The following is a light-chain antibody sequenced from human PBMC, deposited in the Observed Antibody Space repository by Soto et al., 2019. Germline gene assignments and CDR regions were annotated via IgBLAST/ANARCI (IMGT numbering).Light chain of an antibody. CDR2: SDN. J-gene: IGLJ2*01. CDR3: AAWDDTLNATV. Sequence: QSVLTQPYSASGTPGQRVTISCSGSSSNIGSHTLNWYQQLPGSAPSLLIYSDNQRPSGVPDRFSGSTSGTSASLAISGLQSEVEAEYYCAAWDDTLNATVFGGGTKVTVL. CDR1: SSNIGSHT. V-gene: IGLV1-44*01.